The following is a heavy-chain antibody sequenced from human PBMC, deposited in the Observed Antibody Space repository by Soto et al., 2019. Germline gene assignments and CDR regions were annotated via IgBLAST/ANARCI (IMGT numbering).Heavy chain of an antibody. CDR1: GDSISNNNYY. Sequence: PSETLSLTCSVSGDSISNNNYYRGWIRQPPGKALEWIGSIHYSGSTYYNPSLKSRVTISADTTKTQFSLKLRSVTAADTAVYYCARQGITMIVVVVTDNWFDPWGQGTLVTVSS. CDR2: IHYSGST. D-gene: IGHD3-22*01. J-gene: IGHJ5*02. CDR3: ARQGITMIVVVVTDNWFDP. V-gene: IGHV4-39*01.